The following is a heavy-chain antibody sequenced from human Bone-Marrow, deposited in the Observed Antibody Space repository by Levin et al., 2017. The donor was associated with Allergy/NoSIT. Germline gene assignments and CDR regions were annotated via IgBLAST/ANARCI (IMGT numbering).Heavy chain of an antibody. V-gene: IGHV3-7*03. CDR1: GFSFSSSW. CDR3: ARDVTMGGEA. J-gene: IGHJ5*02. Sequence: ETLSLTCVVSGFSFSSSWMSWVRQAPGKGLEWVANIKEDGSAKYYVDSVKGRFTVSRENAENSLYLEMDDLRAEDTALYYCARDVTMGGEAWGQGTLVTVSS. D-gene: IGHD3-10*01. CDR2: IKEDGSAK.